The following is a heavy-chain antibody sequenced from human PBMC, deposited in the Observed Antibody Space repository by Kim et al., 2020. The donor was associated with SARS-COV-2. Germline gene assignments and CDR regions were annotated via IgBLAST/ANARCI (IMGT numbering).Heavy chain of an antibody. CDR1: GGSISNHY. V-gene: IGHV4-59*11. CDR3: ARDPPGPDYSFGL. D-gene: IGHD5-12*01. Sequence: SETLSLTCIVSGGSISNHYWSWIRQPPGKGLEWIGYIDYSGSTNSNPSLKSRVTISVDTSKNQFSLKLSSVTAADTAVYYCARDPPGPDYSFGLWGQGTMVTVSS. CDR2: IDYSGST. J-gene: IGHJ3*01.